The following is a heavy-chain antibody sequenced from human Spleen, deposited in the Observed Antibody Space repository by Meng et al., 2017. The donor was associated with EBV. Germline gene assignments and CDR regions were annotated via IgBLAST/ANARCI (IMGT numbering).Heavy chain of an antibody. Sequence: QVQLQQWGAGLLKPSETLSLTCAVYGGSFSNYYWSWIRQPPGKGLEWIGEINHSGSTNYNPSLKSRVTISVDTSKNQFSLKLSSVTAADTAVYYCARPFPSIHSPRLDPFGDWGQGTLVTVSS. J-gene: IGHJ4*02. D-gene: IGHD6-19*01. CDR3: ARPFPSIHSPRLDPFGD. CDR2: INHSGST. CDR1: GGSFSNYY. V-gene: IGHV4-34*01.